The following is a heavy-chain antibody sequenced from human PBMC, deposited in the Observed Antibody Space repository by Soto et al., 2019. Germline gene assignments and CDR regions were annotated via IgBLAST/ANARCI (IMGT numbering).Heavy chain of an antibody. D-gene: IGHD5-18*01. V-gene: IGHV1-18*04. CDR3: ARDLIKRGIQLWFDTPFDY. J-gene: IGHJ4*02. CDR2: ISAYNGNT. CDR1: GYTFTSSG. Sequence: GASEKVSCKASGYTFTSSGISWVRQAPGQGLEWMGWISAYNGNTNYAQKLQGRVTMTTDTSTSTAYMELRSLRSDDTAVYYCARDLIKRGIQLWFDTPFDYWGQGTLVTVSS.